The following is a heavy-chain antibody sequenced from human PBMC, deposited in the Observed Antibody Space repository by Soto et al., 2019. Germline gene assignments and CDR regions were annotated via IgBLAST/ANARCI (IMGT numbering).Heavy chain of an antibody. CDR2: IVVGSGNT. V-gene: IGHV1-58*01. D-gene: IGHD2-15*01. Sequence: SEKVSCKASGFTFTSSAVQWVRHARGQRLEWIEWIVVGSGNTNYAQKFQERDTITRDMSTSTAYMELSSLRSEDMAVYYCAAAAPYCSGGSCYWPPWGQGPLVTVSS. J-gene: IGHJ5*02. CDR3: AAAAPYCSGGSCYWPP. CDR1: GFTFTSSA.